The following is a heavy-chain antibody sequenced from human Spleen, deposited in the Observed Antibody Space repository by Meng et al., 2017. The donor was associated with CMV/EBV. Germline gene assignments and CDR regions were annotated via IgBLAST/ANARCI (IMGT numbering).Heavy chain of an antibody. V-gene: IGHV1-69*05. CDR2: IIPIFGTA. Sequence: SVKVSCKASGGTFSSYAISWVRQAPGQGLEWMGGIIPIFGTANYAQKFQGRVTITTDESTSTAYMELSSLRSEDTAVYFCAAAPLNFDSSVYYLDYWGQGTLVTVSS. J-gene: IGHJ4*02. CDR1: GGTFSSYA. CDR3: AAAPLNFDSSVYYLDY. D-gene: IGHD3-22*01.